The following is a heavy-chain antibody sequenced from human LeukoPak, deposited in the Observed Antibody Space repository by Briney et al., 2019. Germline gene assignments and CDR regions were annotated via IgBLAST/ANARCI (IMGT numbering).Heavy chain of an antibody. D-gene: IGHD2-15*01. Sequence: PSETLSLTCAVNGGSFSGYYWIWIRQPPGKGLEWIGEINHSGSTNYNPSLKSRVTISVDTSKNQFSLKLSSVTAADTAVYYCARGGECGSCDGFDMWGQRIMVTVSS. CDR2: INHSGST. CDR1: GGSFSGYY. V-gene: IGHV4-34*01. J-gene: IGHJ3*02. CDR3: ARGGECGSCDGFDM.